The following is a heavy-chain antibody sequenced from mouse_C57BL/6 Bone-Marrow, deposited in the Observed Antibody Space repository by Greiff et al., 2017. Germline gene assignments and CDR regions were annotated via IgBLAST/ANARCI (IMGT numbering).Heavy chain of an antibody. CDR1: GYTFTSYW. Sequence: VQLQQSGAELAKPGASVKLSCKASGYTFTSYWMHWVKQRPGQGLEWIGYINPSSGYTKYNQKFKDKATLTANKSSRTAYMQLSSLTYEYSAVYYCASEDYYGSSLYYYAMDYWGQGTSVTVSS. CDR2: INPSSGYT. CDR3: ASEDYYGSSLYYYAMDY. D-gene: IGHD1-1*01. V-gene: IGHV1-7*01. J-gene: IGHJ4*01.